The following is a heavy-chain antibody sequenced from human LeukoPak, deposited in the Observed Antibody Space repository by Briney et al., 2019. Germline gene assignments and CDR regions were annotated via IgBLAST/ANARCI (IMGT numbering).Heavy chain of an antibody. CDR2: IKSKTDGGTT. Sequence: PGGSLRLSCAAPGFTFSNAWMSWVRQAPGKGLEWVGRIKSKTDGGTTDYAAPVKGRFSISRDDSKNTLYLQMNSLKTEDTAVYYCSAEITMVRGVILGVFDYWGQGTLVTVSS. V-gene: IGHV3-15*01. CDR3: SAEITMVRGVILGVFDY. D-gene: IGHD3-10*01. J-gene: IGHJ4*02. CDR1: GFTFSNAW.